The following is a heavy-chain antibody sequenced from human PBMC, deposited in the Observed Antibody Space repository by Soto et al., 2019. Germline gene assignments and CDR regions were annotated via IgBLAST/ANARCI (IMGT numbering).Heavy chain of an antibody. CDR3: GRYDTILGTNEVDN. J-gene: IGHJ4*02. Sequence: QVHLEQSRGEVKRPGASVRVSCKASGYNFTNYAITWVRQAPGQGLQWMGWISVHSGYTYYTQRLRGRLTMTKDTSTPTAYMDLRSLTADDTAVYYCGRYDTILGTNEVDNWGQGTPVTVS. D-gene: IGHD3-3*01. CDR1: GYNFTNYA. V-gene: IGHV1-18*04. CDR2: ISVHSGYT.